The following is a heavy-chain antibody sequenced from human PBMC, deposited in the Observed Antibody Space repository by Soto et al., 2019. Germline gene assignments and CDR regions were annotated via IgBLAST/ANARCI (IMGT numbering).Heavy chain of an antibody. CDR1: GYTFTGYY. CDR2: INPNSGGT. V-gene: IGHV1-2*02. CDR3: ASGTPYQQQLVRGGFDP. J-gene: IGHJ5*02. D-gene: IGHD6-13*01. Sequence: ASVKVSCKASGYTFTGYYMHWVRQAPGQWLEWMGWINPNSGGTNYAQKVQGRVTMTRDTSISTAYMELSRVRSDDTAVYYCASGTPYQQQLVRGGFDPWGQGTLVTVS.